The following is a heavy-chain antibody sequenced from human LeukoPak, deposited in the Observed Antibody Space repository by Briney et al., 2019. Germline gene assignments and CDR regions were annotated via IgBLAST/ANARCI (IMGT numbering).Heavy chain of an antibody. D-gene: IGHD3-3*01. Sequence: ASVTVSCKASGGTFSSYAISWVRQAPGQGLEWMGGIIPIFGTANYAQKFQGRVTITTDESTSTAYMELSSLRSEDTAVYYCANSWSAQPGDAFDIWGQGTMVTVSS. V-gene: IGHV1-69*05. CDR3: ANSWSAQPGDAFDI. J-gene: IGHJ3*02. CDR1: GGTFSSYA. CDR2: IIPIFGTA.